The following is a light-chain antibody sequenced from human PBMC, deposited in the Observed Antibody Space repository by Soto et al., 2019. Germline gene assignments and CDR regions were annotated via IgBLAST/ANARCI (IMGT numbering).Light chain of an antibody. Sequence: QSVLTQPASVSGSPGQSITISCTGTSNDVGGHDYVSWYQQHPGKAPKLVIYDVLSRPSGVSDRFSGSKSGHTASLTISGLRPEDEADCYCASYTSSSTLVFGTGTKLTVL. J-gene: IGLJ1*01. CDR2: DVL. CDR3: ASYTSSSTLV. CDR1: SNDVGGHDY. V-gene: IGLV2-14*03.